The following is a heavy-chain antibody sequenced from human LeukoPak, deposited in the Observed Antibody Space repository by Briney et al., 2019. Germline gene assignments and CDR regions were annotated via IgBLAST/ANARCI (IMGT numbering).Heavy chain of an antibody. D-gene: IGHD3-3*01. Sequence: ASVKVSCKASGYTFTSCDINWVRQATGQGLEWMGWMNPNSGNTGYAQKFQGRVTMTRNTSISTAYMELSSLRSEDTAVYYCARPITIDGGYGMDVWGQGPTVTVSS. CDR2: MNPNSGNT. CDR3: ARPITIDGGYGMDV. J-gene: IGHJ6*02. CDR1: GYTFTSCD. V-gene: IGHV1-8*01.